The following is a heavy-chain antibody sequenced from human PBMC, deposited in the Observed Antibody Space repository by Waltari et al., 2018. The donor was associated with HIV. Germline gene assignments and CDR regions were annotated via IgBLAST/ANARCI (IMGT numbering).Heavy chain of an antibody. CDR2: ISYNSGSA. Sequence: EVQLVDSGGGLVQPGISLGISCAGSGIAIDDYAQHWVRQRPGKGLELVSAISYNSGSAAYADSVRGRFTVSRDNSKNSVYLQMDSLRPEDTAFYFCAKDHGGYWRRDDIYFDVWGRGTKVTVSS. J-gene: IGHJ3*01. V-gene: IGHV3-9*01. D-gene: IGHD3-22*01. CDR1: GIAIDDYA. CDR3: AKDHGGYWRRDDIYFDV.